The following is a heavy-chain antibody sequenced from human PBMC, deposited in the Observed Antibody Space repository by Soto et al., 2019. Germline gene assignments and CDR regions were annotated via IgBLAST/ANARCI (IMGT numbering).Heavy chain of an antibody. Sequence: SETLSLTGTVSGGSISSYYWNWIRQPPGKGLEWVAYIYNRGSTMYAAPVKSRVIIAVVTSKNRSSLKLRLVTAADTTVYYCARGGSCSPLYSYF. J-gene: IGHJ4*01. V-gene: IGHV4-59*01. D-gene: IGHD2-15*01. CDR1: GGSISSYY. CDR2: IYNRGST. CDR3: ARGGSCSPLYSYF.